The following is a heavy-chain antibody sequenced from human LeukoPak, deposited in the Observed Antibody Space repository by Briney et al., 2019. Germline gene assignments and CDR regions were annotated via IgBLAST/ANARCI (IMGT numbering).Heavy chain of an antibody. V-gene: IGHV4-59*01. CDR3: ARPRWELDFDY. J-gene: IGHJ4*02. Sequence: SETLSLTCTVSGGSISSYYWSWIRQPPGKGLEWFGYIYYSGSTNYNPSLKSRVTISVDTSKNQFSLKLSSVTAADTAVYYCARPRWELDFDYWGQGTLVTVSS. CDR2: IYYSGST. CDR1: GGSISSYY. D-gene: IGHD1-26*01.